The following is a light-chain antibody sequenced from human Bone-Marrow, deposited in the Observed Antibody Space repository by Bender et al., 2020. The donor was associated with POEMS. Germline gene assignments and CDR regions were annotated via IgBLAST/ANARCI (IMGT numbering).Light chain of an antibody. Sequence: QSALTQPASVSGSPGQSITISCTGTSSDIGGYNYVSWYQQHPGKAPKLMIYEVSNRPSGVSNRFSGSKSGNTASLTTSGLQAEDEAQYYCSSYTSRSTLVVFGGGTQLTVL. J-gene: IGLJ2*01. V-gene: IGLV2-14*01. CDR3: SSYTSRSTLVV. CDR1: SSDIGGYNY. CDR2: EVS.